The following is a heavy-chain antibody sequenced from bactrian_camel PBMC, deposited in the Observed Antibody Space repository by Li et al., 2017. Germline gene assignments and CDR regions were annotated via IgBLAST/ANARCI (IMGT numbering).Heavy chain of an antibody. CDR3: ALDRSNGVWHRPY. Sequence: HVQLVESGGGSVQAGGSLRLSCAPSGYRESEYCVGWFRQAPGKEREGVATVCTGSGVTTYADSVKARFTISRDSAKSTLYLQMNSLKPEDTAMYYCALDRSNGVWHRPYWGQGTQVTVS. CDR1: GYRESEYC. CDR2: VCTGSGVT. D-gene: IGHD7*01. J-gene: IGHJ4*01. V-gene: IGHV3S1*01.